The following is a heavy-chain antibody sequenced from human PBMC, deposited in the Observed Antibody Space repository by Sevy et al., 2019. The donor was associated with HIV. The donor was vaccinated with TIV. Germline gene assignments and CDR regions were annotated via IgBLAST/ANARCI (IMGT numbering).Heavy chain of an antibody. V-gene: IGHV3-33*01. J-gene: IGHJ4*02. CDR1: GFTFSNYG. CDR2: IWKDGSNK. CDR3: ARGGDFNDRSAKRDFDY. D-gene: IGHD3-22*01. Sequence: GGSLRLSCAASGFTFSNYGMHWVRQAPGKGLEWVAVIWKDGSNKYYADSVKGRFTISRVNSKNTLYLQMNSLRVEDTAVYFCARGGDFNDRSAKRDFDYWGQGTLVTVSS.